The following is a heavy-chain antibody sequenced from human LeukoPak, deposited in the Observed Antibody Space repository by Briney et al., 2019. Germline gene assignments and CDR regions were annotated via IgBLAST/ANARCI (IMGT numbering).Heavy chain of an antibody. J-gene: IGHJ4*02. V-gene: IGHV1-69*13. CDR2: IIPIFGTA. CDR1: GGTFSSYA. Sequence: ASVKVSCKASGGTFSSYAISWVRQAPGQGLEWMGGIIPIFGTANYAQKFQGRVTITADESTSAAYMELSSLRSEDTAVYYCARGPSSGWNFDYWGQGTLVTVSS. CDR3: ARGPSSGWNFDY. D-gene: IGHD6-19*01.